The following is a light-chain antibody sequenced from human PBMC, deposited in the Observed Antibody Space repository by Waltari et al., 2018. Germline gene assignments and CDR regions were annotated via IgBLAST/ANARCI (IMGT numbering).Light chain of an antibody. Sequence: EIVMTQSTATLSVSPGEGATHSCRASQSVSSHLAWYQQKPGRAPRLLMYGASTRATGIPARFSGWGSGTEFTLTINSMQSEDFAVYYCQQYNNWPFTFGQGTKLEIK. V-gene: IGKV3-15*01. CDR3: QQYNNWPFT. J-gene: IGKJ2*01. CDR1: QSVSSH. CDR2: GAS.